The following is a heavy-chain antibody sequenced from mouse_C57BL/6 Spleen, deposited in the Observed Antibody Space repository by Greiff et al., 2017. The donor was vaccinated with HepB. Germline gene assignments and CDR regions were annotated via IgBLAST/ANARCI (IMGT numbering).Heavy chain of an antibody. V-gene: IGHV10-1*01. D-gene: IGHD1-1*01. J-gene: IGHJ2*01. CDR2: IRSKSNNYAT. CDR3: VSSSYYYGSSSFDY. CDR1: GFSFNTYA. Sequence: EVQVVESGGGLVQPKGSLKLSCAASGFSFNTYAMNWVRQAPGKGLEWVARIRSKSNNYATYYADSVKDRFTISRDDSESMLYLQMNNLKTEDTAMYYCVSSSYYYGSSSFDYWGQGTTLTVSS.